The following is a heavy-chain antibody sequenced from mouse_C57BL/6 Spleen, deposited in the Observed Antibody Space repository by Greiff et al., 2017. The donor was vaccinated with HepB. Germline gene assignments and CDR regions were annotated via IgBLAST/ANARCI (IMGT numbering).Heavy chain of an antibody. CDR3: ANLYDGYRGFAY. D-gene: IGHD2-3*01. CDR2: ISSGSSTI. J-gene: IGHJ3*01. Sequence: DVQLVESGGGLVKPGGSLKLSCAASGFTFSDYGMHWVRQAPEKGLEWVAYISSGSSTIYYADTVKGRFTISRDNAKNTLFLQMTSLRSEDTAMYYCANLYDGYRGFAYWGQGTLVTVSA. CDR1: GFTFSDYG. V-gene: IGHV5-17*01.